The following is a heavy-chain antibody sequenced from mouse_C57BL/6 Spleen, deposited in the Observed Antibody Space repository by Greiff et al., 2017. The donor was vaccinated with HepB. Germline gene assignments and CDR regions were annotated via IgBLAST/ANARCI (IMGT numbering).Heavy chain of an antibody. CDR2: INPSSGYT. V-gene: IGHV1-4*01. CDR3: ARLKAVNWYFDV. D-gene: IGHD3-3*01. CDR1: GYTFTSYT. Sequence: QVHVKQSGAELARPGASVKMSCKASGYTFTSYTMHWVKQRPGQGLEWIGYINPSSGYTKYNQKFKDKATLTADKSSSTAYMQLSSLTSEDSAVYYCARLKAVNWYFDVWGTGTTVTVSS. J-gene: IGHJ1*03.